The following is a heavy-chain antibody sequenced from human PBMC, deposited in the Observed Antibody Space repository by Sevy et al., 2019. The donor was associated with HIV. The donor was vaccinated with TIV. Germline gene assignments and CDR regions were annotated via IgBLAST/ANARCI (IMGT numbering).Heavy chain of an antibody. V-gene: IGHV4-30-4*01. CDR3: ARGVGGPGVRITFGGVKYGFDF. J-gene: IGHJ3*01. D-gene: IGHD3-16*01. Sequence: SETLSLTCTVSCGSITTADYYWSWIRQTPGKGLEWIGYIHHTGNTYYNPSLRSRVSHISVDTSKNQFSLKLTSMTAADTAVYFCARGVGGPGVRITFGGVKYGFDFWGQGRMVTVSS. CDR1: CGSITTADYY. CDR2: IHHTGNT.